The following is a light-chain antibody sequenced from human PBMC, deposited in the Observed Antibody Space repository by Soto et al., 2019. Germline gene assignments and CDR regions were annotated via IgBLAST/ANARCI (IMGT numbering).Light chain of an antibody. Sequence: DIQMTQSPADMSASVGDRCTITCRASQDIRNFLVWFQQRPGKVPKRLMYSANRLESGVPSRFSGSGSGTEFTLTISSLQPDDFATYYCQQYNSYSWTFGRGTKVDI. CDR2: SAN. V-gene: IGKV1-17*03. CDR3: QQYNSYSWT. J-gene: IGKJ1*01. CDR1: QDIRNF.